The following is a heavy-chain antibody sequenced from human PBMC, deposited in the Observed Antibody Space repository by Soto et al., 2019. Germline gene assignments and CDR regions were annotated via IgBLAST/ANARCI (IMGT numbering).Heavy chain of an antibody. J-gene: IGHJ4*02. Sequence: QVQLVGSGGGLVKPGGSLRLSCAASGFTFSDYYMSWIRQDPGKGLEWFSYISSSGSTIYYADSVKGRFTISRDNDKSSLYLQMNSLRAEDTAVYYCARDPDGYNPLFDYWGQGTLVTVSS. CDR3: ARDPDGYNPLFDY. CDR1: GFTFSDYY. V-gene: IGHV3-11*01. CDR2: ISSSGSTI. D-gene: IGHD5-12*01.